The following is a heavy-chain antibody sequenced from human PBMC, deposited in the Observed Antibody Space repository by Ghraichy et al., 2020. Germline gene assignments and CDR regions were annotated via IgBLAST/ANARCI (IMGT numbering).Heavy chain of an antibody. Sequence: GSLRLSCVASGLMFSPNTMNWVRQAPGKGLEWVSSISSSTRYIYYADSVKGRFTISRDNTQNSLYLQMNSLRAEDTAVYYCSRGGGAGTPVLYHMDVWGLGTTVTVSS. V-gene: IGHV3-21*01. J-gene: IGHJ6*02. CDR3: SRGGGAGTPVLYHMDV. CDR1: GLMFSPNT. D-gene: IGHD6-19*01. CDR2: ISSSTRYI.